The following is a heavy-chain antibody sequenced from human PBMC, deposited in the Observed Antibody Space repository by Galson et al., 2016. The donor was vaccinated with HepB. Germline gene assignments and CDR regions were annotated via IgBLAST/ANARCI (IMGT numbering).Heavy chain of an antibody. J-gene: IGHJ6*02. Sequence: SETLSLTCTVSGDSISGYYWSWIRQPPGKGLEWIGDIYYSGSSNYNPSLKSRLTISVNTSKNKFSLKLSSVTAADTAVYYCARLLAARPHHDCYYGMDVWGQGTTVTVSS. CDR1: GDSISGYY. CDR2: IYYSGSS. V-gene: IGHV4-59*01. D-gene: IGHD6-6*01. CDR3: ARLLAARPHHDCYYGMDV.